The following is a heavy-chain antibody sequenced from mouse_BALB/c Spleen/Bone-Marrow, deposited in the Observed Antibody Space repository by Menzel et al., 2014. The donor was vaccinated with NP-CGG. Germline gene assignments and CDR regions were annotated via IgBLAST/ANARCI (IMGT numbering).Heavy chain of an antibody. CDR1: GYTFXDYY. J-gene: IGHJ3*01. CDR2: IYPRNNNT. V-gene: IGHV1-84*02. CDR3: ARGITTATFAY. Sequence: QVQLQQSGPELVKPGASVKISCKASGYTFXDYYINWVKQKPGQGLEWIGWIYPRNNNTKYNERFKDKATLTVDTPSSTAYMQLSSLTSEDTAVYFCARGITTATFAYWGQGTLVTVSA. D-gene: IGHD1-2*01.